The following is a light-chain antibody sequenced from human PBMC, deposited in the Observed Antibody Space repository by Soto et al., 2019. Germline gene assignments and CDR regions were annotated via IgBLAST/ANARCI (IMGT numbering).Light chain of an antibody. CDR1: SSDVGGYKY. V-gene: IGLV2-14*01. CDR3: SSYTTSSTYV. CDR2: DVS. Sequence: QSALTPPAALSGSPGQSITISCAGSSSDVGGYKYVSWYQQHPGKAPKLMIYDVSNRPSGVSDRFSGSKSGNTASLTISGLQAEDEADYYCSSYTTSSTYVFGTGTKVTVL. J-gene: IGLJ1*01.